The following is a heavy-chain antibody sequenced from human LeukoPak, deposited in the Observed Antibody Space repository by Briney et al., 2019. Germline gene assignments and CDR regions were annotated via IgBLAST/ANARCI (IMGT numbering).Heavy chain of an antibody. D-gene: IGHD2-21*02. V-gene: IGHV4-4*02. J-gene: IGHJ4*02. Sequence: SETLSLTCAVSGDSISSSNWCSLVRQPPGKGLEWIGEIYHSGSTNYNPSLKSRVTISVDKSKNQFSLKLSSVTAADTAVYYCARSYCGGDCAKDYFDYWGQGTLVTVSS. CDR1: GDSISSSNW. CDR2: IYHSGST. CDR3: ARSYCGGDCAKDYFDY.